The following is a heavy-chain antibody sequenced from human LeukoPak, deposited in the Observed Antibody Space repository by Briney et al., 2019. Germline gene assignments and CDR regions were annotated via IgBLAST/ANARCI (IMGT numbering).Heavy chain of an antibody. D-gene: IGHD1-26*01. CDR3: ARDLFLGARTFDY. CDR2: ISSSGSTI. Sequence: GGSLRLSCAASGFTFSSYEMNWVRQAPGRGLERVSYISSSGSTIYYANSVKGRFTISRDNAKNSLYLQMNSLRAEDTAVYYCARDLFLGARTFDYWGQGTLVTVSS. V-gene: IGHV3-48*03. CDR1: GFTFSSYE. J-gene: IGHJ4*02.